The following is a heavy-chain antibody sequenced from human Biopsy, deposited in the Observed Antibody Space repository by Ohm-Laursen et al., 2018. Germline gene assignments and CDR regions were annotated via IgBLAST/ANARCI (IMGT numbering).Heavy chain of an antibody. V-gene: IGHV3-72*01. CDR1: GFSFSDNY. Sequence: SLRLSCSASGFSFSDNYMDWVRQAPGKGLEWVGRIRDNANSYTTDYSASVKGRFTISRDDTKNSLYLQMNSLKTEDTALYYCGRACRYCSGGGCYSWFDSWGQGTLVTVSS. D-gene: IGHD2-15*01. CDR3: GRACRYCSGGGCYSWFDS. CDR2: IRDNANSYTT. J-gene: IGHJ5*01.